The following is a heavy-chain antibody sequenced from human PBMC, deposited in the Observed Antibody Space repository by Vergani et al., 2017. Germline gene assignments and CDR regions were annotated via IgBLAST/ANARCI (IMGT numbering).Heavy chain of an antibody. CDR2: IYYSGST. CDR1: GGSISSYY. D-gene: IGHD6-19*01. CDR3: ASEPNGSGWGYAFDI. V-gene: IGHV4-59*08. J-gene: IGHJ3*02. Sequence: QVQLQESGPGLVKPSETLSLTCTVSGGSISSYYWSWIRQPPGKGLEWIGYIYYSGSTNYNPSLKSRVTISVDTSKNQFSLKLSSVTAADTAVYYCASEPNGSGWGYAFDIWGQGTTVTVSS.